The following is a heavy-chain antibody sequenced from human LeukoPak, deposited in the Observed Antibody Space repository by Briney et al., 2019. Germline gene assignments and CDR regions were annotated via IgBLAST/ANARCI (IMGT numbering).Heavy chain of an antibody. CDR1: GYTFSSYS. CDR2: ITRSSNYI. D-gene: IGHD3-22*01. CDR3: ASSRYDSSGYYGIIAY. Sequence: GGSLRFSCVVSGYTFSSYSMNWVRQAPGKGLEWVASITRSSNYIYYADSVKGRFTISRDNAKNSLYLQMNSLRAEDTAVYYCASSRYDSSGYYGIIAYWGQGTLVTVSS. V-gene: IGHV3-21*01. J-gene: IGHJ4*02.